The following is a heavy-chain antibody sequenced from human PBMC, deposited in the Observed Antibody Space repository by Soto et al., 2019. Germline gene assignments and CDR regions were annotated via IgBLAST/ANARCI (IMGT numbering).Heavy chain of an antibody. CDR3: ARGGFTPLVGGSYYYYGMDV. CDR1: CGSVSSGSYY. J-gene: IGHJ6*02. CDR2: IYYSGST. V-gene: IGHV4-61*01. Sequence: SETLSLTCTVSCGSVSSGSYYWSWIRQPPGKGLEWIGYIYYSGSTNYNPSLKSRVTISVDTSKNQFSLKLSSVTAADTAVYYCARGGFTPLVGGSYYYYGMDVWGQGTTVTVSS. D-gene: IGHD1-26*01.